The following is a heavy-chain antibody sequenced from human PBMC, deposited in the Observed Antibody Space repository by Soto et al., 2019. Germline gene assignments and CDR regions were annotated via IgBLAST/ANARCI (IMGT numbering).Heavy chain of an antibody. CDR1: WFTFGSYG. D-gene: IGHD3-3*01. Sequence: GGSLRLCCAASWFTFGSYGRSWVRQAPGKGVDWVSAIGGSGGSTSYADSLKGRFTISRDNSKNTLYLQMNSLRAEDTAVYYCAGRITIFGVATDCYYGMDVWGQGTTVTVTS. CDR3: AGRITIFGVATDCYYGMDV. V-gene: IGHV3-23*01. CDR2: IGGSGGST. J-gene: IGHJ6*02.